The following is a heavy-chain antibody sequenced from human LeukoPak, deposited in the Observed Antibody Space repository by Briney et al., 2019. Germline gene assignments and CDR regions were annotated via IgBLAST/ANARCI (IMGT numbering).Heavy chain of an antibody. CDR3: ARGRVGSMVRYYFDY. CDR2: INHSGST. V-gene: IGHV4-34*01. D-gene: IGHD3-10*01. J-gene: IGHJ4*02. CDR1: GGSFSGYY. Sequence: PSETLSLTCAVYGGSFSGYYWSWIRQPPGKGLEWIGEINHSGSTNYNPSLKSRVTISVDTSKNQFSLKLGSVTAADTAVYYCARGRVGSMVRYYFDYWGQGTLVTVSS.